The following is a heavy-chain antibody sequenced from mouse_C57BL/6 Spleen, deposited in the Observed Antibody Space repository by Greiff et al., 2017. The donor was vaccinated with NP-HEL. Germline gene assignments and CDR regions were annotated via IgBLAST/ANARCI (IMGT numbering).Heavy chain of an antibody. J-gene: IGHJ4*01. Sequence: VQLQQSGPGLVQPSQSLSITCTVSGFSLTSYGVHWVRQSPGKGLEWLGVIWSGGSTDYNAAFISRLSISKDNSKSQVFFNMNSLQADDTAIYYCARIGGYYEYYAMDYWGQGTSVTVSS. V-gene: IGHV2-2*01. CDR1: GFSLTSYG. D-gene: IGHD2-3*01. CDR2: IWSGGST. CDR3: ARIGGYYEYYAMDY.